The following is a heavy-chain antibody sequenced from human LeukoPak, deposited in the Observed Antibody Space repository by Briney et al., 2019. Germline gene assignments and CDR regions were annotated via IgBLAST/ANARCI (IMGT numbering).Heavy chain of an antibody. Sequence: GGSLRISCLTSGFDFRGSYMSWVRQTPGKRLEYVANINPTGSGKFYVDSVRGRFTIYRDNTRDSLYLQMNSLRAEDTAVYYCARDLWAGNDYWGRGTLVTVSS. CDR3: ARDLWAGNDY. J-gene: IGHJ4*02. CDR1: GFDFRGSY. CDR2: INPTGSGK. D-gene: IGHD1-1*01. V-gene: IGHV3-7*03.